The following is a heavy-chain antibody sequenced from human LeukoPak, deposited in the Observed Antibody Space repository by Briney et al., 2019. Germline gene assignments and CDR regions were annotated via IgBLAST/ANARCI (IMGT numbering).Heavy chain of an antibody. Sequence: GGSLRLSCAASGFTFGSYGMHWVRQAPGKGLEWVAFIRYDGSNKYYADSVKGRFTISRDNSKNTLYLQMNSLRAEDTAVYYCAKDGAIPRGPFDYWGQGTLVTVSS. CDR1: GFTFGSYG. CDR3: AKDGAIPRGPFDY. CDR2: IRYDGSNK. V-gene: IGHV3-30*02. J-gene: IGHJ4*02. D-gene: IGHD2-21*01.